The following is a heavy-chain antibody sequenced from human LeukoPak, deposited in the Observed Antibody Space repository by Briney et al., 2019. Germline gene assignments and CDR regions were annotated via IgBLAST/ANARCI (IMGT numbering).Heavy chain of an antibody. CDR2: IYYSGST. D-gene: IGHD3-10*01. CDR3: ARSGFGDHLDY. J-gene: IGHJ4*02. Sequence: PSETLSLTCTVSGGSISSYYWSWIRQPPGKGLEWIGYIYYSGSTNYNPSLKSRVTISVDTSKNQFSLKLSSVTAADTAVYYCARSGFGDHLDYWGQGTLVTVSS. V-gene: IGHV4-59*01. CDR1: GGSISSYY.